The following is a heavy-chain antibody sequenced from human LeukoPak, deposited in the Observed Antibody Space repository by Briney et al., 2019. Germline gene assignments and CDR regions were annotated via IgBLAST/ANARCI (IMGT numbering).Heavy chain of an antibody. CDR3: ARVGWDYDFWSGYYTDYYYMDV. Sequence: GGSLRLSCAASGFTFSSYEMNWVRQAPGKGLEWVSYISSSGSTIYYADSVKGRFTISRDNAKNSLYLQMNSLRAEDTAVYYCARVGWDYDFWSGYYTDYYYMDVWGKGTTVTVSS. J-gene: IGHJ6*03. D-gene: IGHD3-3*01. V-gene: IGHV3-48*03. CDR2: ISSSGSTI. CDR1: GFTFSSYE.